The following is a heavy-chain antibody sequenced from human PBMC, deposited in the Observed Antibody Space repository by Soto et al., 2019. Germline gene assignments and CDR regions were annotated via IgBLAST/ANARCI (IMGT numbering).Heavy chain of an antibody. D-gene: IGHD3-10*01. V-gene: IGHV4-39*01. Sequence: SETLSLTCTVSGCSISSSSYYWGWIRQPPGKGLEWIGSIYYSGSTYYNPSLKSRVTISVDTSKNQFSLKLSSVTAADTAVYYCARLVRAVATGGALNPYCYYGMDVWGQGTTVTVSS. CDR1: GCSISSSSYY. CDR3: ARLVRAVATGGALNPYCYYGMDV. J-gene: IGHJ6*02. CDR2: IYYSGST.